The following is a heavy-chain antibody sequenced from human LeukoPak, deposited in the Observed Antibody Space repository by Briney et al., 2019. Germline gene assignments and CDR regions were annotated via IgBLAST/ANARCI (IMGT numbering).Heavy chain of an antibody. V-gene: IGHV3-49*03. CDR3: SRGSGWLSVY. Sequence: GGSLRLSCTASGFTFGDYLMSWFRQAPGKGLEWIGFISGGTTEYAASVKGRFTISRDDSTSIAYLQMNSLTTEDTAVYCCSRGSGWLSVYWGQGTLVTVSS. CDR2: ISGGTT. CDR1: GFTFGDYL. D-gene: IGHD6-19*01. J-gene: IGHJ4*02.